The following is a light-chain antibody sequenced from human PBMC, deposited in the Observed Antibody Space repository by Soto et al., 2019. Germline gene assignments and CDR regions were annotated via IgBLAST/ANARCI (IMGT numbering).Light chain of an antibody. J-gene: IGLJ3*02. Sequence: QTVVTQEPLLTVSPGGTVTLTCASSTGAVTSGNYPSWFQQKPGQAPRTLIYTTDDKHSWTPARFSGSLLGGKAALTLSGVQPEDEAEYYCLLYYGGAHLMFGGGTKLTVL. CDR2: TTD. CDR1: TGAVTSGNY. CDR3: LLYYGGAHLM. V-gene: IGLV7-43*01.